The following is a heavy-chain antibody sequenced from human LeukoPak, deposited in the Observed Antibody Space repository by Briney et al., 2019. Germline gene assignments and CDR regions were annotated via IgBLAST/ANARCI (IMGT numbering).Heavy chain of an antibody. CDR2: IYYSGST. D-gene: IGHD3-9*01. V-gene: IGHV4-39*07. J-gene: IGHJ3*02. CDR1: GGSISSSSYY. Sequence: PSETLSLTWSVSGGSISSSSYYWGWIRQPPGKGLEWIGNIYYSGSTYYSPSLKSRVTISVDRSKNQFSLKLSSVTAADTAVYYCARVRSYYDILTGYSVDAFDIWGQGTMVTVSS. CDR3: ARVRSYYDILTGYSVDAFDI.